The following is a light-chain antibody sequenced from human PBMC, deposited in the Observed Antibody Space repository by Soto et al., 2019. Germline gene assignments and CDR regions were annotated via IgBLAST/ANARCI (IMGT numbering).Light chain of an antibody. J-gene: IGLJ1*01. CDR1: TSNIGTFY. CDR3: AAWDDKLNAYV. Sequence: QSVLTQPPSASSTTGQPVTISCSGSTSNIGTFYVYWYQHLPGTAPKLLIYLGDQRASGVSDRFSGSKSGTSASLAINGLRSDDEADYYCAAWDDKLNAYVFGSGTKLTVL. V-gene: IGLV1-47*02. CDR2: LGD.